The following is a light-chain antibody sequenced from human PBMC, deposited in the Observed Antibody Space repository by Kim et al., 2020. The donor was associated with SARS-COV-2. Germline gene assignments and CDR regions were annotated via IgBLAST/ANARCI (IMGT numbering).Light chain of an antibody. V-gene: IGKV3-20*01. Sequence: SWPGERPTLSCRAGQSVSVSYLAWYQQKPGKAPRLLIYGASSSATGIQDRFSGSGAGTDSTRTISRLEPEDFAVYSCQRDGSSPWTLGEGTKLEI. CDR3: QRDGSSPWT. CDR1: QSVSVSY. J-gene: IGKJ1*01. CDR2: GAS.